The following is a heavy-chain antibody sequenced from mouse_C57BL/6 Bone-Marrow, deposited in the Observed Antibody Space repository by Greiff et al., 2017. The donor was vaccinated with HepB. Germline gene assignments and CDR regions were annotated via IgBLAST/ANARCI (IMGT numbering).Heavy chain of an antibody. CDR2: IWSGGST. J-gene: IGHJ3*01. D-gene: IGHD2-1*01. CDR1: GFSLTSYG. Sequence: VHLVESGPGLVQPSQSLSITCTVSGFSLTSYGVHWVRQSPGKGLEWLGVIWSGGSTDYNAAFISRLSISKDNSKSQVFFKMNSLQADDTAIYYCARNRGNYPAWFAYWGQGTLVTVSA. CDR3: ARNRGNYPAWFAY. V-gene: IGHV2-2*01.